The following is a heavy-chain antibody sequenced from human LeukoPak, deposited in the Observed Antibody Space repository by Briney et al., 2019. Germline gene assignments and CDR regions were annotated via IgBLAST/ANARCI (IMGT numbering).Heavy chain of an antibody. CDR1: GFTFSSYS. J-gene: IGHJ4*02. D-gene: IGHD4-17*01. V-gene: IGHV3-21*01. Sequence: PGGSLRLSCAASGFTFSSYSMNWVRQAPGKGLEWVSSISSGSSYIYYADSVKGRFTISRDNAKNSLYLQMNSLRAEDTAVYYCATTDYGDYLSYFDYWGQGTLVTVSS. CDR3: ATTDYGDYLSYFDY. CDR2: ISSGSSYI.